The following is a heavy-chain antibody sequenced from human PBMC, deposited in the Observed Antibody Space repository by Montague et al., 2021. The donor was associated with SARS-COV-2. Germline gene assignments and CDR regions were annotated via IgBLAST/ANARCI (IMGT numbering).Heavy chain of an antibody. Sequence: SVKVSCKVSGYTLTELSMHWVRQAPGKGLEWMGGFDPEDGETIXXXKXXGRVTMTEDTSTDTAYMELSSLRSEDTAVYYCATAPVAAAGRWFDPWGQGTLVTVSS. J-gene: IGHJ5*02. D-gene: IGHD6-13*01. CDR2: FDPEDGET. CDR3: ATAPVAAAGRWFDP. V-gene: IGHV1-24*01. CDR1: GYTLTELS.